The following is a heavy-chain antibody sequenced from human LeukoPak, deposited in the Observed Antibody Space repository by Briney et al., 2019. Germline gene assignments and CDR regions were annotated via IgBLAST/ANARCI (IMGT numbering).Heavy chain of an antibody. CDR1: GFTFSSYA. V-gene: IGHV3-23*01. Sequence: GGSLRLSCAASGFTFSSYAMSWVRQAPGKGLQWVSAIGGSGATTWYADSVKGRFTVSRDNSKNTLYVQMNSLRAEDTAVYYCAKGNWNSCPGWFDPWGQGTLVTVSS. CDR2: IGGSGATT. D-gene: IGHD1-1*01. J-gene: IGHJ5*02. CDR3: AKGNWNSCPGWFDP.